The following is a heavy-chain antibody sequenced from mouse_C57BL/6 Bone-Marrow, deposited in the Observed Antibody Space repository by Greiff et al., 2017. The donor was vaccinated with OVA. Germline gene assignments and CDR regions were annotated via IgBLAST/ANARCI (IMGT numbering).Heavy chain of an antibody. Sequence: EVQRVESGGGLVKPGGSLKLSCAASGFTFSSYAMSWVRQTPEQRLEWVATISAGGSYTYYPDNVKGRFTISRDNAKTNLYLQMRHLKSEDTAMYYCARANWDRFDYWGQGTTLTVSS. CDR3: ARANWDRFDY. J-gene: IGHJ2*01. V-gene: IGHV5-4*01. CDR1: GFTFSSYA. CDR2: ISAGGSYT. D-gene: IGHD4-1*01.